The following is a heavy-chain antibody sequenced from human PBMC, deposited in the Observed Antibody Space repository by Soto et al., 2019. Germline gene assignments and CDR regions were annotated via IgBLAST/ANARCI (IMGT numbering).Heavy chain of an antibody. D-gene: IGHD1-26*01. Sequence: SVKVSCKASGGTFSSYAISWVRQAPGQGLEWMGGIIPIFGTANYAQKFQGRVTITADESTSTAYMELSSLRSEDTAVYYCARDRGIVGAMSSYYFDYWGQGTLVTVSS. V-gene: IGHV1-69*13. CDR2: IIPIFGTA. CDR3: ARDRGIVGAMSSYYFDY. CDR1: GGTFSSYA. J-gene: IGHJ4*02.